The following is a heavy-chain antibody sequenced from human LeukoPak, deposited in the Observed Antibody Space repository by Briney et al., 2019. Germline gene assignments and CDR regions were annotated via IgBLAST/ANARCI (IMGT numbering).Heavy chain of an antibody. CDR2: IIPIFGTA. D-gene: IGHD3-16*01. Sequence: GASVKVSCKASGGTFSSYAISWVRQAPGQGLEWMGGIIPIFGTANYAQKFQGRVTITADESTSTAYMELSGLRSEDTAVYYCASYTRGYYYYGMDVWGQGTTVTVSS. CDR1: GGTFSSYA. V-gene: IGHV1-69*13. CDR3: ASYTRGYYYYGMDV. J-gene: IGHJ6*02.